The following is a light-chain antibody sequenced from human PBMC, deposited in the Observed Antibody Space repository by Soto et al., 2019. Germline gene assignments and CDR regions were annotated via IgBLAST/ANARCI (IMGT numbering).Light chain of an antibody. CDR2: INT. J-gene: IGLJ2*01. CDR1: SSNIGAPYD. CDR3: QSYDSRLSAVV. V-gene: IGLV1-40*01. Sequence: QSVLTQPPSVSGAPGQRVTISCTGSSSNIGAPYDVHWYQHLPGTAPKLLIYINTDRPSGVPDRFSGSRSGTSASLAISGLQAEEEADYYCQSYDSRLSAVVFGGGTKLTVL.